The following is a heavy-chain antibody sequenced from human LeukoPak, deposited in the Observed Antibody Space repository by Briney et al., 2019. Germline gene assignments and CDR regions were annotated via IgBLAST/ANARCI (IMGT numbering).Heavy chain of an antibody. Sequence: TGGSLRLSCAASGFTFSSYAMGWVRQAPGKGLEWVSTISGTGGSTSYADSVKGRFTISRDNSKNTLYLQMNSLSAEDTAVYYCAEDWAGYFPYWGQGTLVTVSS. CDR1: GFTFSSYA. J-gene: IGHJ4*02. V-gene: IGHV3-23*01. CDR3: AEDWAGYFPY. CDR2: ISGTGGST. D-gene: IGHD3/OR15-3a*01.